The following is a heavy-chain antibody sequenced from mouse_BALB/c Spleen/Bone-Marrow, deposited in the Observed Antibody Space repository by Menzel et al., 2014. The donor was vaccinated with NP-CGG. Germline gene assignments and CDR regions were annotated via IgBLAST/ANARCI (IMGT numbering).Heavy chain of an antibody. V-gene: IGHV7-3*02. J-gene: IGHJ2*01. CDR2: IRNKANGYTT. CDR3: ARGVVATDY. D-gene: IGHD1-1*01. Sequence: EVKLMESGGGLVQPGGSLRLSCATSGFTFXDYYMSWVRQPPGKALEWLGFIRNKANGYTTEYSTSVKGRFTISRDNSQSILYLQMNTLRAEDSATYYCARGVVATDYWGQGTTLTVSS. CDR1: GFTFXDYY.